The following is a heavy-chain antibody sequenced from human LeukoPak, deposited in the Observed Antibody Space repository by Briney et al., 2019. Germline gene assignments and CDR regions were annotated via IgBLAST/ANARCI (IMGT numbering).Heavy chain of an antibody. J-gene: IGHJ1*01. Sequence: SETLSLTCAVYGGSFSGSYWSWIRQPPGKGLEWIGEINHSGSTNYNPSLKSRVTVSVDTSKSQFSLKLSSVTAADTAVYYCARGWRSSSSPEYFQHWGQGTLVTVSS. CDR3: ARGWRSSSSPEYFQH. V-gene: IGHV4-34*01. D-gene: IGHD6-13*01. CDR1: GGSFSGSY. CDR2: INHSGST.